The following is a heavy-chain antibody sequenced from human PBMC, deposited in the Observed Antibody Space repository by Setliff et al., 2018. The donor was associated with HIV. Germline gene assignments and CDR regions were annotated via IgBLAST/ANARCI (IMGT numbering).Heavy chain of an antibody. D-gene: IGHD5-12*01. V-gene: IGHV4-59*11. CDR3: ARQGDGYNLYHVYYFDY. CDR1: GASITSHY. CDR2: IYSTGST. J-gene: IGHJ4*02. Sequence: PSETLSLTCTVSGASITSHYWSWIRQSPGRELEWIGYIYSTGSTNYNPSLQSRVTFSVDTSKNQFSLKLSSVTAADSAVYYCARQGDGYNLYHVYYFDYWGQGTLVTVSS.